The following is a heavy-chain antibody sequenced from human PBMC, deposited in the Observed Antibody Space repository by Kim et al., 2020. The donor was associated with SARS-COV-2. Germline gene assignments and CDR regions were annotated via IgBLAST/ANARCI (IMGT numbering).Heavy chain of an antibody. CDR2: ISAYNGNT. V-gene: IGHV1-18*01. J-gene: IGHJ4*02. CDR3: ARDLRSGGASWIQLWLPDY. D-gene: IGHD5-18*01. Sequence: ASVKVSCKASGYTFTSYGISWVRQAPGQGLEWMGWISAYNGNTNYAQKLQGRVTMTTDTSTSTAYMELRSLRSDDTAVYYCARDLRSGGASWIQLWLPDYWGQGTLVTVSS. CDR1: GYTFTSYG.